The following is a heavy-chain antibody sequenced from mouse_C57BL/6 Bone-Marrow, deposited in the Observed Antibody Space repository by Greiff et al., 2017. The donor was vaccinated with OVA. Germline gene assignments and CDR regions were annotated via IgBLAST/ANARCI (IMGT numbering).Heavy chain of an antibody. CDR1: GYNINDYY. CDR3: AGDYRNNVRYFDV. J-gene: IGHJ1*03. V-gene: IGHV14-2*01. D-gene: IGHD2-1*01. CDR2: IHPESGGT. Sequence: VQLQQPGAELVKPGASVKLSCKASGYNINDYYMHWVKQRPEQGLEWIGMIHPESGGTKYAPKFKGKATITVDKSSNTAYVQLSSRTSEDTAVDFCAGDYRNNVRYFDVWGTGTTVTVSS.